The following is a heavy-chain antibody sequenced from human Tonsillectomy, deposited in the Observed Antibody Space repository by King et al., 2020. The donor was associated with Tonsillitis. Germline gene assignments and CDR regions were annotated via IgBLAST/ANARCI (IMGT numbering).Heavy chain of an antibody. V-gene: IGHV4-34*01. Sequence: VQLQQWGAGLLKPSESLSLTCAVYGGSFSDYYWSWIRQPPGKGLEWIGEINHSGSTNYNPSLKSRVTISVDTSKNQFSLKLSSVTAADTAVYFCARGNYDLWSGYPDYLDYWGRGTLVTVSS. CDR3: ARGNYDLWSGYPDYLDY. CDR2: INHSGST. J-gene: IGHJ4*02. D-gene: IGHD3-3*01. CDR1: GGSFSDYY.